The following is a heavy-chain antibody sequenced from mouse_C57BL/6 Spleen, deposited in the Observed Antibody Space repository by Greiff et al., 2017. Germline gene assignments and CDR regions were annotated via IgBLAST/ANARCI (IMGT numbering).Heavy chain of an antibody. D-gene: IGHD3-2*02. V-gene: IGHV5-17*01. CDR1: GFTFSDYG. CDR3: AGGGSSGSYYCAMDY. Sequence: EVQLVESGGGLVKPGGSLKLSCAASGFTFSDYGMHWVRQAPGQGLEWVAYISSGSSTIYYEDTLKGRCTITRDNAKNTQFLQMTSLTSEDTAIYYCAGGGSSGSYYCAMDYWGQGTSVTVSS. J-gene: IGHJ4*01. CDR2: ISSGSSTI.